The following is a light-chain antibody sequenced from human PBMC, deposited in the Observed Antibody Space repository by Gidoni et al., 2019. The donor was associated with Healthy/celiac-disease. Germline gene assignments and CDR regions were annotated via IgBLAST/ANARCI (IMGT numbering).Light chain of an antibody. Sequence: SYVLTQPPSVSVAPGQPARIACGGDNIGGESVNWYQQKPGQAPVLVVYDDSARPSGIPERFSGSNSGNTATLTIRRVEAGDEADYYCQVWDSSSDHVVFGGGTKLTVL. CDR2: DDS. CDR1: NIGGES. J-gene: IGLJ2*01. V-gene: IGLV3-21*02. CDR3: QVWDSSSDHVV.